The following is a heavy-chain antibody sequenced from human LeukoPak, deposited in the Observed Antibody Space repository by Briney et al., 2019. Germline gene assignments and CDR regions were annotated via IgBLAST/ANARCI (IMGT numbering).Heavy chain of an antibody. CDR1: GGSISSYY. CDR3: ARHSGSSSWGSFDY. D-gene: IGHD6-13*01. CDR2: IYYSGST. V-gene: IGHV4-59*08. J-gene: IGHJ4*02. Sequence: SETLSLTCTVSGGSISSYYWSWIRQPPGKGLEWIGYIYYSGSTNYSPSLKSRVTISVDTSKNQFSLKLSSVTAADTAVYYCARHSGSSSWGSFDYWGQGTLVTVSS.